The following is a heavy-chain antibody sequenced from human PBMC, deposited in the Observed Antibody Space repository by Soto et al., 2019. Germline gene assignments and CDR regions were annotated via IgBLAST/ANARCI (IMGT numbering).Heavy chain of an antibody. V-gene: IGHV3-72*01. Sequence: MDWVRQAPGKGLEWVGRTRNKANSYTTEYAASVKGRFTISRDDSKNSLYLQMNSLKTEDTAVYYCARMSYGMDVWGQGTTVTVSS. CDR2: TRNKANSYTT. J-gene: IGHJ6*02. CDR3: ARMSYGMDV.